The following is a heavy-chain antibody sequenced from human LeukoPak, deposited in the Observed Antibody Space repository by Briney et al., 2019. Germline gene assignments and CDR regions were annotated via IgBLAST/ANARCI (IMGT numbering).Heavy chain of an antibody. CDR2: ISSNGANT. V-gene: IGHV3-64D*09. Sequence: GGSLRLSCSASGFTFSNYAMHWVRQAPGKGLECVSAISSNGANTYYADSVKGRVTISRDNSKNTLFLQLSSLRVEDTAVYYCVKRYCSGGSCYQFDYWGQGTLVIVSS. D-gene: IGHD2-15*01. J-gene: IGHJ4*02. CDR3: VKRYCSGGSCYQFDY. CDR1: GFTFSNYA.